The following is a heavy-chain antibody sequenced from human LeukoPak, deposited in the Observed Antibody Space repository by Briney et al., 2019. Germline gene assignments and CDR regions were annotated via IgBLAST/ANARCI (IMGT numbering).Heavy chain of an antibody. D-gene: IGHD3-22*01. CDR3: AKDKAYYYDSSGYYYEPFDY. V-gene: IGHV3-30*02. CDR2: IQYDGSNK. Sequence: PGGSLRLSCAASGFTFGSYWMSWVRQAPGKGLEWVAFIQYDGSNKYYADSVKGRFTISRDNSKNTLYLQMNSLRAEDTAVYYCAKDKAYYYDSSGYYYEPFDYWGQGTLVTVSS. J-gene: IGHJ4*02. CDR1: GFTFGSYW.